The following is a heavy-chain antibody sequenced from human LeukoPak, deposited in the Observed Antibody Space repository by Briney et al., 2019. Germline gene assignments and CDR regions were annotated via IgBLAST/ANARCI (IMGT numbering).Heavy chain of an antibody. CDR2: ISGSGGST. CDR3: AKGAASAYYYDSSGYY. D-gene: IGHD3-22*01. V-gene: IGHV3-23*01. Sequence: PGRSLRLSCAASGFTFDDYAMHWVRQAPGKGLEWVSAISGSGGSTYYADSVKGRFTISRDNSKNTLYLQMNSLRAEDTAVYYCAKGAASAYYYDSSGYYWGQGTLVTVSS. J-gene: IGHJ4*02. CDR1: GFTFDDYA.